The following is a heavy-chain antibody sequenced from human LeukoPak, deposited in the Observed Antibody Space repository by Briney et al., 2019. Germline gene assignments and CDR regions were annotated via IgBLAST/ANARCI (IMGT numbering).Heavy chain of an antibody. J-gene: IGHJ3*01. D-gene: IGHD1-26*01. CDR1: GFTFSSYG. Sequence: GGSLRLSCAASGFTFSSYGMHWVRQAPGKGLVWVAVIWYDGSNKYYADSVKGRFTISRDNSKNTVFLQLDRVRPDDTAVYFCARDRAGTYGGAFDVWGHGTLVTVS. V-gene: IGHV3-33*01. CDR3: ARDRAGTYGGAFDV. CDR2: IWYDGSNK.